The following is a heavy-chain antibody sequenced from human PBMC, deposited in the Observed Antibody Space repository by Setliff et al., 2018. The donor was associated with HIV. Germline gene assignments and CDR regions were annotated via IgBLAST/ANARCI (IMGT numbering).Heavy chain of an antibody. V-gene: IGHV4-38-2*01. D-gene: IGHD3-10*01. CDR3: ARQGGYNSPLMV. J-gene: IGHJ4*02. CDR1: GYSISSGYY. Sequence: ASETLSLTCAVSGYSISSGYYWGWIRQPPGRGLEWIGNIYHSGGTHYNPSLRSRVTISVDTSKNHFSLKLSSVTAADTAVYYCARQGGYNSPLMVWGQGKLVTVSS. CDR2: IYHSGGT.